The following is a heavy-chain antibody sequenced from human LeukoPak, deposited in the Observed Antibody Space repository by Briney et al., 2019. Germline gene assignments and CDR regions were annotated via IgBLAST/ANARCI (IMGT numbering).Heavy chain of an antibody. V-gene: IGHV3-23*01. CDR2: ISSSGNT. CDR3: VRGLKGNYDY. CDR1: EFTLSDYA. D-gene: IGHD1-7*01. Sequence: GGSLRLSCAASEFTLSDYAMAWVRQAPGKGLEWVSSISSSGNTYYADSVKGRFTISRDNSKNTLYLQMNSLRAEDTAVYYCVRGLKGNYDYWGQGTLVTVSS. J-gene: IGHJ4*02.